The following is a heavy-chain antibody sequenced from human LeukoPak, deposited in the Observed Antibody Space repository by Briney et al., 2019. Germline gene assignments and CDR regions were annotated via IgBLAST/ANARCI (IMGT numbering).Heavy chain of an antibody. CDR3: ARVQMGRGWLLTHYYYYYYMDV. Sequence: PGGSLRLSCAASGFTFSNYWMHWVRQVPGKGLVWVSRINSDGSSTSYADSVKGRFTISRDNAKNTLYLQMNSLRAEDTAVYYCARVQMGRGWLLTHYYYYYYMDVWGKGTTVTISS. CDR1: GFTFSNYW. CDR2: INSDGSST. V-gene: IGHV3-74*01. D-gene: IGHD3-9*01. J-gene: IGHJ6*03.